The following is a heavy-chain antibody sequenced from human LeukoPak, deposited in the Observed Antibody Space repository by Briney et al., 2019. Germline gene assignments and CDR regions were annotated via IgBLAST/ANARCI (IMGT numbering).Heavy chain of an antibody. CDR1: GYTFTSYG. V-gene: IGHV1-18*01. D-gene: IGHD5-12*01. CDR3: AGGVATTHNNWFDP. J-gene: IGHJ5*02. Sequence: GASVTVSCKASGYTFTSYGISWVRQAPGQGLEWMGWISAYNGNTNYAQKLQGRVTMTTDTSTSTAYMELRSLRSDDTAVYYCAGGVATTHNNWFDPWGQGTLVTVSS. CDR2: ISAYNGNT.